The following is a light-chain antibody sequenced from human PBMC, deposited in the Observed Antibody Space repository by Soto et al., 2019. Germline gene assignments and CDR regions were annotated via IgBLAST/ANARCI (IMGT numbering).Light chain of an antibody. CDR1: QGISSY. V-gene: IGKV1-8*01. CDR3: QQYYSYPVT. J-gene: IGKJ5*01. CDR2: AES. Sequence: AIRMTQSPSSFSASTGDRVTITCRASQGISSYLAWYQQKPGKAPKLLIYAESTLQSGVPSRFSGSGSGTDFTLTISCLQSEYFATYYCQQYYSYPVTFGQGTRLEIK.